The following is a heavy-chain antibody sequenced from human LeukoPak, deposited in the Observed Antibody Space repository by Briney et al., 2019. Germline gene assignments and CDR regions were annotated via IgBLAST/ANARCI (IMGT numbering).Heavy chain of an antibody. CDR1: GGSISSSSYY. V-gene: IGHV4-39*01. J-gene: IGHJ4*02. CDR2: IYYSGST. Sequence: SETLSLTCTVSGGSISSSSYYWGWLRQPPGTGLEWIGSIYYSGSTYYNPSLKSRVTISVDTSKNQFSLRLSSVTAADTAVYYCARRDYGSGSYYPFDYWGQGTLVTVSS. CDR3: ARRDYGSGSYYPFDY. D-gene: IGHD3-10*01.